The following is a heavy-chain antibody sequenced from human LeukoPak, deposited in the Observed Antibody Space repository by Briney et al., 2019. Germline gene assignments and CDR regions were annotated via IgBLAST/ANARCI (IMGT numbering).Heavy chain of an antibody. CDR3: ARGYDSSGYYPEEYFDL. V-gene: IGHV4-59*01. CDR1: GGSISSYY. Sequence: SETLSLTCTVSGGSISSYYWSWIRQPPGKGLEWIGYIYYSGSTNYNPSLKSRVTISVDTSNNQFSLKLRSATAADTAVYYCARGYDSSGYYPEEYFDLWGRGTLVTVSS. D-gene: IGHD3-22*01. CDR2: IYYSGST. J-gene: IGHJ2*01.